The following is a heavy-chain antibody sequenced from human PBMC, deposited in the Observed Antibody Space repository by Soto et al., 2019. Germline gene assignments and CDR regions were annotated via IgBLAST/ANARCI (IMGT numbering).Heavy chain of an antibody. J-gene: IGHJ4*02. CDR3: AIGVTPDY. D-gene: IGHD3-10*01. CDR2: ISYDGSNK. V-gene: IGHV3-30*03. CDR1: GFTFSSYG. Sequence: QVQLVESGGGVVQPGRSLRLSCAASGFTFSSYGMHWVRQAPGKGLEWVAVISYDGSNKYYADSVKGRFTISRDNSKNTLYLQMNSLRAEDTAVYYCAIGVTPDYWVQGTLVTVSS.